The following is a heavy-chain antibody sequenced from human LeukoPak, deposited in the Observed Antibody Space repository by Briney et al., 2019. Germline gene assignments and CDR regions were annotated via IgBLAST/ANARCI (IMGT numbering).Heavy chain of an antibody. V-gene: IGHV3-21*01. D-gene: IGHD6-19*01. CDR2: ISSSSSYI. CDR1: GFTFSSYS. Sequence: PGGSLRLSCAASGFTFSSYSMNWVRQAPGKGLEWVSSISSSSSYIYYADSVKGRFTISRDNAKNSLYLQMNSLRAEDTAVYYCAREPIAVAGSGPYYFDYWGQGTLVTVSS. J-gene: IGHJ4*02. CDR3: AREPIAVAGSGPYYFDY.